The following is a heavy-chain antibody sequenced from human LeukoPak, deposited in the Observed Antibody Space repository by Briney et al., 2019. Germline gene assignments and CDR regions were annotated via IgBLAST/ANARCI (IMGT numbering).Heavy chain of an antibody. Sequence: GSLRLSCAASGFTVSSNYMSWVRQAPGKGLEWVSVIYSGGSTYYADSVKGRFTISRDNSKNTLYLQMNSLRAEDTAVYYCARKIDYYDSSGYLKDDAFDIWGQGTMVTVSS. J-gene: IGHJ3*02. CDR3: ARKIDYYDSSGYLKDDAFDI. CDR2: IYSGGST. CDR1: GFTVSSNY. D-gene: IGHD3-22*01. V-gene: IGHV3-53*01.